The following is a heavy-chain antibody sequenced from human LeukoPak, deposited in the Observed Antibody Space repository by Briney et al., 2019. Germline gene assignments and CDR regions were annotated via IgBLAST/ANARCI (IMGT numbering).Heavy chain of an antibody. V-gene: IGHV1-8*01. Sequence: ASVKVSCKVSGYTLTSYDINWVRQATGQGLEWMGWMNPNSGRTGYAQNFQGRITITRNTSISTAYMELSSLRSEDTAVYYRTRETSSRYFDYWGQGTLVTVSS. CDR1: GYTLTSYD. CDR3: TRETSSRYFDY. J-gene: IGHJ4*02. CDR2: MNPNSGRT.